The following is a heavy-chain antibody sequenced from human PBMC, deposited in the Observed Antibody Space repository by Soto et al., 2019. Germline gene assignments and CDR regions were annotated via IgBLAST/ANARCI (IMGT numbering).Heavy chain of an antibody. V-gene: IGHV4-34*01. CDR1: GGSFRGYY. J-gene: IGHJ4*02. D-gene: IGHD5-12*01. Sequence: SETLSLTCAVYGGSFRGYYWSWIRQPPGKGLEWNGEINHSGSTNYNPSLKKRVTKSVDKSKNQFSLKLSSVTAADTAVYYCARVPPGVRGYSGYEPGYYFDYWGQGTLVTVSS. CDR2: INHSGST. CDR3: ARVPPGVRGYSGYEPGYYFDY.